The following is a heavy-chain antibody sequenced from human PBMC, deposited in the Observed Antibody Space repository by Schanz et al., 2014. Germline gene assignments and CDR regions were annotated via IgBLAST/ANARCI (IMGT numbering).Heavy chain of an antibody. V-gene: IGHV3-30*19. Sequence: QVQLVESGGGLVQPGRSLRLSCAASGFTFSRSGMHWVRQAPGKGLEWVSIVSHDGFTKHYADSVRGRFTLSRDNSKNTVYLQMNSLRAEDTALYFCATDYSGGGCHIWGQGTMVTVSS. CDR3: ATDYSGGGCHI. D-gene: IGHD6-19*01. CDR1: GFTFSRSG. CDR2: VSHDGFTK. J-gene: IGHJ3*02.